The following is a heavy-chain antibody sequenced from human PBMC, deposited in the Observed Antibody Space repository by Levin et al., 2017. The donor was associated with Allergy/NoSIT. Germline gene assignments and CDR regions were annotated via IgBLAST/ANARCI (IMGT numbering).Heavy chain of an antibody. CDR1: GGSFSGYY. CDR2: INHSGST. Sequence: SETLSLTCAVYGGSFSGYYWSWIRQPPGKGLEWIGEINHSGSTNYNPSLKSRVTISVDTSKNQFSLKLSSVTAADTAVYFCARSSSGPDDYWGQGTLVTVSS. V-gene: IGHV4-34*01. D-gene: IGHD3-10*01. CDR3: ARSSSGPDDY. J-gene: IGHJ4*02.